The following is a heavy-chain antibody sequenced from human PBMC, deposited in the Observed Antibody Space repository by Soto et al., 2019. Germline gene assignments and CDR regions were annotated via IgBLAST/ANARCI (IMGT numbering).Heavy chain of an antibody. D-gene: IGHD3-10*01. Sequence: SETLSLTCAVYGGSFSGYYWSWIRQPPGKGLEWIGEINHSGSTNYNPSLKSRVTISVDTSKNQFSLKLSSVTAADTAVYYCARCTMGRRGGMDVWAQGTTVTVS. CDR2: INHSGST. CDR1: GGSFSGYY. J-gene: IGHJ6*02. V-gene: IGHV4-34*01. CDR3: ARCTMGRRGGMDV.